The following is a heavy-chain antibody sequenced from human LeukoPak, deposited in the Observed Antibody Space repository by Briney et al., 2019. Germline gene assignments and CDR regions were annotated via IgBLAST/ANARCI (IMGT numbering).Heavy chain of an antibody. Sequence: GGSLRLSCAASGFTFSSYAMHWVRQAPGKGLEWVAVISYDGSNKYYADSVKGRFTMSRANSKNTLYLQVNSLRAEDTAVYYCARDTLYSSGWYTFDYWGQGTLVTVSS. CDR1: GFTFSSYA. CDR3: ARDTLYSSGWYTFDY. CDR2: ISYDGSNK. V-gene: IGHV3-30-3*01. J-gene: IGHJ4*02. D-gene: IGHD6-19*01.